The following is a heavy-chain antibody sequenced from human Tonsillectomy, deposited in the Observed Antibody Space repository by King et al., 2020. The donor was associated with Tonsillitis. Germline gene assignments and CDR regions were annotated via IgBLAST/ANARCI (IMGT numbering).Heavy chain of an antibody. CDR2: IYSGSST. D-gene: IGHD1-26*01. CDR3: AREGGLQDAFDI. J-gene: IGHJ3*02. CDR1: GFSVSDNY. V-gene: IGHV3-66*01. Sequence: VQLVESGGGLVQPGGSLRLSCAASGFSVSDNYMSWVRQAPGKGLEWGSIIYSGSSTYYADSVKGRFTISRDNSKNTLYLQMNSLRAEDTAVYYCAREGGLQDAFDIWGQGTMVTVSS.